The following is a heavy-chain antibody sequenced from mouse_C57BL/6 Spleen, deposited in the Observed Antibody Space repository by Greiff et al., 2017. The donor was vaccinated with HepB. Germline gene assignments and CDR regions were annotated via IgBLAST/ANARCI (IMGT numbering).Heavy chain of an antibody. CDR1: GYTFTSYW. J-gene: IGHJ3*01. V-gene: IGHV1-55*01. Sequence: QVQLQQPGAELVKPGASVKMSCKASGYTFTSYWITWVKQRPGQGLEWIGDIYPGSGSTNYNEKFKSKATLTVDTSYSTAYMQLSSLTSEASAVYYCAREEPDSWFAYWGQGTLVTVSA. CDR3: AREEPDSWFAY. CDR2: IYPGSGST.